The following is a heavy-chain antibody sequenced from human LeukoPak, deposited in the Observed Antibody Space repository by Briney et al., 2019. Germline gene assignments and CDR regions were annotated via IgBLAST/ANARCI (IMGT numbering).Heavy chain of an antibody. CDR3: ARDGQLVGGILDP. CDR1: GYTFTGYY. Sequence: ASVKVSCKASGYTFTGYYMHWVRQAPGQGLEWMGWINPNSGGTNYAQKFQGRVTMTRDTSISTVYMELSSLRSEDTAVYYCARDGQLVGGILDPWGQGTLVTVSS. D-gene: IGHD6-6*01. V-gene: IGHV1-2*02. J-gene: IGHJ5*02. CDR2: INPNSGGT.